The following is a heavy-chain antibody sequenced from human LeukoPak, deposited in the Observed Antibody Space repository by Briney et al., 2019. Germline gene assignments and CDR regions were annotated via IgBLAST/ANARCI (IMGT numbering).Heavy chain of an antibody. D-gene: IGHD3-10*01. CDR3: AKGGVRGVIVY. J-gene: IGHJ4*02. CDR2: ISSSGSSI. CDR1: GFTFSSYE. Sequence: PGGSLRLSCAASGFTFSSYEMNWVRQAPGKGLEWVSYISSSGSSIYYADSVKGRFTISRDNAKNSLYLQMNSLRAEDTAVYYCAKGGVRGVIVYWGQGTLVTVSS. V-gene: IGHV3-48*03.